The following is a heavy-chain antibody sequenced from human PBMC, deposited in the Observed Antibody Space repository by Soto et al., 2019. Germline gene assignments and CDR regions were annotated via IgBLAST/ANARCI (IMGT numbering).Heavy chain of an antibody. D-gene: IGHD2-2*01. J-gene: IGHJ3*02. Sequence: GGSLRLSCAASGFTFSSYGMHWVRQAPGKGLEWVAAISYDGSNKYYADSVKGRFTISRDNSKNTLYLQMNSLRAEDTAVYYCAKDLSCSSTSCITRGAFDIWGQGTMVTVSS. CDR3: AKDLSCSSTSCITRGAFDI. V-gene: IGHV3-30*18. CDR1: GFTFSSYG. CDR2: ISYDGSNK.